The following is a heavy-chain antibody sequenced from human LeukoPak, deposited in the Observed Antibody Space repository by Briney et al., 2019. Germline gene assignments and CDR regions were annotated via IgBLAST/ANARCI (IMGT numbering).Heavy chain of an antibody. CDR3: AKGMSWFDP. V-gene: IGHV3-23*01. J-gene: IGHJ5*02. CDR1: GFTFNSYG. Sequence: GGSLRLSCAASGFTFNSYGMTWVRQAPGKGLEWVSSISGSGGSTYYADSVKGRFTISRTNSENTVYLQMNSLSAEDTAVYYCAKGMSWFDPWGQGTLVTVSS. CDR2: ISGSGGST.